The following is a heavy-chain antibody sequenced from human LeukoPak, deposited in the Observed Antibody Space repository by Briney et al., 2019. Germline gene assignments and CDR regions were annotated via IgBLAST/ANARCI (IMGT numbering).Heavy chain of an antibody. V-gene: IGHV4-59*08. J-gene: IGHJ4*02. Sequence: PSETLSLTCTVSGGSISSYYWSWIRQPPGKGLEWIGYIYYRGSTNYNPSLKSRVTISVDTSNNRFSLKLSSVTAEDTAVYYCARHVPHSEDYFDYWGQGTLVTVSS. D-gene: IGHD3-3*02. CDR3: ARHVPHSEDYFDY. CDR1: GGSISSYY. CDR2: IYYRGST.